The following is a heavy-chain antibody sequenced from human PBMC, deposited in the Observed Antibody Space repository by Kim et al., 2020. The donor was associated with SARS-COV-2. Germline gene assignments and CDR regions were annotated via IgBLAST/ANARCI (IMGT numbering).Heavy chain of an antibody. CDR3: ARVDDY. Sequence: SETLSLTCAVSGGSISSGTWWSWVRQPPGKGLEWIGVIYHSGRTKYNPSLETRLTISGDKSKNQFSLRLSSVTAADTAIYYCARVDDYWGQGILVLVSS. CDR1: GGSISSGTW. CDR2: IYHSGRT. V-gene: IGHV4-4*02. J-gene: IGHJ4*02.